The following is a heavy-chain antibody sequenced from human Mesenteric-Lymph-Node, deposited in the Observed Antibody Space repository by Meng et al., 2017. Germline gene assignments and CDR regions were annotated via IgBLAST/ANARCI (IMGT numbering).Heavy chain of an antibody. V-gene: IGHV6-1*01. CDR2: TYYRSKYYN. J-gene: IGHJ4*02. D-gene: IGHD3-10*02. CDR3: ARDWGGVRGGFDF. Sequence: QLHRQKECSGLEEHSQTLHLTCVSTWDSVSSNSAAWNGVRQSPSKGLEWLGRTYYRSKYYNDYALSVKSRITINPDTSKNQFSLQLNSVTPEDTAIYYCARDWGGVRGGFDFWGQGTLVTVSS. CDR1: WDSVSSNSAA.